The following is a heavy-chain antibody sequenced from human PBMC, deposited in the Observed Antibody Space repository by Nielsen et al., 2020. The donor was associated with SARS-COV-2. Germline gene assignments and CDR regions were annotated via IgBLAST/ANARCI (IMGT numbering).Heavy chain of an antibody. CDR1: GGSISSSSYY. CDR3: ARGLEYDGGDY. CDR2: IYYSGST. J-gene: IGHJ4*02. Sequence: SETLSLTCTVSGGSISSSSYYWGWIRQPPGKGLEWIGSIYYSGSTYYNPSLKSRVTISVDTSKNQFSLKLSSVTAADTAVYYCARGLEYDGGDYWGQGTLVTVSS. D-gene: IGHD1-1*01. V-gene: IGHV4-39*07.